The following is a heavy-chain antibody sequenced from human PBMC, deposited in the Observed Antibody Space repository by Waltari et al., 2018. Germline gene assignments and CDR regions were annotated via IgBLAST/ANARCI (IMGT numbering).Heavy chain of an antibody. V-gene: IGHV1-69*04. CDR3: ARGYSGYDAFDI. J-gene: IGHJ3*02. CDR1: GGTFSSYA. CDR2: IIPILGIA. Sequence: QVQLVQSGAEVKKPGSSVKVSCKASGGTFSSYAISWVRQAPGQGLEWMGGIIPILGIANYAQKFQGIVTITADESTSTAYMELSSLRSEDTAVYYCARGYSGYDAFDIWGQGTMVTVSS. D-gene: IGHD5-12*01.